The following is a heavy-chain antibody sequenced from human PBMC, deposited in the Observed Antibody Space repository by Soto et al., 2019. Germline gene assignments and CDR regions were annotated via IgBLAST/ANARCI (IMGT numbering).Heavy chain of an antibody. Sequence: VQLVQSGAEVEKPGASVKVSCKASGYTFTTYDFNWVRQAPGHGLEWMGWMNPDTGNTGYAQKFQGRVTMTRDTSINTAFMALSGLTAEDTAVYYCARALGYSSTSRLDLWGQGTLVTVSS. CDR1: GYTFTTYD. CDR2: MNPDTGNT. D-gene: IGHD6-19*01. V-gene: IGHV1-8*01. CDR3: ARALGYSSTSRLDL. J-gene: IGHJ4*02.